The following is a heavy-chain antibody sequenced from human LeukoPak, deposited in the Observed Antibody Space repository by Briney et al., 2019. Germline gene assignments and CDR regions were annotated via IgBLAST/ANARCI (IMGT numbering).Heavy chain of an antibody. CDR3: ARELGGDRDY. CDR1: GFTFSRYA. J-gene: IGHJ4*02. CDR2: INPDGSST. Sequence: PGGSLRLSCAASGFTFSRYAMHWVRQAPGKGLVWVSRINPDGSSTSHADSVKGRFTISRDNAKNTLYLQMDSLRAEDTAVYYCARELGGDRDYWGQGTLVIVSS. V-gene: IGHV3-74*01. D-gene: IGHD2-21*02.